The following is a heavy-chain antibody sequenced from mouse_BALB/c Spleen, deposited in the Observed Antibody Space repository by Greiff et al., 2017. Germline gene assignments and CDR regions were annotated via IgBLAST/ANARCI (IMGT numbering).Heavy chain of an antibody. CDR3: TGGEKGWYFDV. J-gene: IGHJ1*01. Sequence: EVQGVESGGGLVQPGGSMKLSCVASGFTFSNYWMNWVRQSPEKGLEWVAEIRLKSNNYATHYAESVKGRFTISRDDSKSSVYLQMNNLRAEDTGIYYCTGGEKGWYFDVWGAGTTVTVSS. CDR1: GFTFSNYW. V-gene: IGHV6-6*02. CDR2: IRLKSNNYAT.